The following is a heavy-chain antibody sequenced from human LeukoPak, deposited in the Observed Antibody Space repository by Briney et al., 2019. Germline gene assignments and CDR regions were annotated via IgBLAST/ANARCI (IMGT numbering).Heavy chain of an antibody. V-gene: IGHV1-69*04. CDR3: ARDPHYYDSSGYG. D-gene: IGHD3-22*01. J-gene: IGHJ4*02. Sequence: SVKVSCKASGGSFSSYAISWVRQAPGQGLEWMGRIIPIVGIGSYAQKFQGRVTITADKSTRTAYMELSSLRSDDTAVYYCARDPHYYDSSGYGWGQGTLVTVSS. CDR2: IIPIVGIG. CDR1: GGSFSSYA.